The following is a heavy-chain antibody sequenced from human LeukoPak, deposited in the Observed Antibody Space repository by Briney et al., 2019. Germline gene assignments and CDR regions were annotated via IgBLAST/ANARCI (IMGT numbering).Heavy chain of an antibody. CDR3: ARVSSGSGTYRMDV. Sequence: ASVKVSCKASGYTFTGYYMHWVRQAPGQGLEWMGWINPNSGGTNYAQKFQGRVTMTRDTSISTAYMELSRLRSDDTAVYYCARVSSGSGTYRMDVWGQGTTVTVSS. D-gene: IGHD3-10*01. J-gene: IGHJ6*02. V-gene: IGHV1-2*02. CDR1: GYTFTGYY. CDR2: INPNSGGT.